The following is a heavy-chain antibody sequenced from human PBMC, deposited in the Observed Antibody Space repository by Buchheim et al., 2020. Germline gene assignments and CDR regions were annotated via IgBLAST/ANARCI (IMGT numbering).Heavy chain of an antibody. CDR1: GGSISSSSYY. V-gene: IGHV4-39*07. CDR2: IYYSGGT. D-gene: IGHD5-24*01. CDR3: ARDGEMATKTRYGMDV. Sequence: QLQLQESGPGLVKPSETLSLTCTVSGGSISSSSYYWGWIRQPPGKGLEWIGSIYYSGGTYYNPSLKSRVTISVDTSKNQFSLKLSSVTAADTAVYYCARDGEMATKTRYGMDVWGQGTT. J-gene: IGHJ6*02.